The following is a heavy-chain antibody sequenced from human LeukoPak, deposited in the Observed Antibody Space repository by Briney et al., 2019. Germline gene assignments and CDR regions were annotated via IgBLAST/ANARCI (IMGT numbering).Heavy chain of an antibody. CDR1: GFTFDDYA. D-gene: IGHD4-17*01. J-gene: IGHJ1*01. Sequence: GGSLRLSCAASGFTFDDYAMHWVRQAPGKGLEWVSGISWNSGSIGYADSVKGRFTISRDNAKNSLYLQMNSLRAEDTALYYCAKDMFPYGDYVGYFQHWGQGTLVTVSS. CDR2: ISWNSGSI. V-gene: IGHV3-9*01. CDR3: AKDMFPYGDYVGYFQH.